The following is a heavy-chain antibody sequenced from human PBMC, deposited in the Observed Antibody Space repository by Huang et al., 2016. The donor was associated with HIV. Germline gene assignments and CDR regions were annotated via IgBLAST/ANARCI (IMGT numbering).Heavy chain of an antibody. D-gene: IGHD3-3*02. V-gene: IGHV1-69*13. J-gene: IGHJ6*03. CDR1: GGTFKKYA. CDR3: AKVAAGQPFHFYYYMDA. CDR2: IIHRYGSA. Sequence: QVNLVQSGAAVRKPGFSVKVSCKASGGTFKKYAISGGRQAPGQGLEWMGAIIHRYGSAEYAEKFQDRVTLTADGSTNTAYLELDRRTSEDTAVYYCAKVAAGQPFHFYYYMDAWGDGTTVIVSS.